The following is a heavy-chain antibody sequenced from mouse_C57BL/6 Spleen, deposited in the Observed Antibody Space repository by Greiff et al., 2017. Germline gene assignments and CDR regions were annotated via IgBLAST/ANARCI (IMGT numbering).Heavy chain of an antibody. J-gene: IGHJ3*01. CDR1: GYTFTGSW. D-gene: IGHD2-2*01. V-gene: IGHV1-9*01. CDR2: ILPGSGST. Sequence: QVQLQQSGAELMKPGASVKLSCKATGYTFTGSWIEWVKQRPGHGLEWIGEILPGSGSTNYNEKFKGKATFTADTSSNTAYMQLSSLTTEDSAIYYCARDGYDGAWFAYWGQGTLVTVSA. CDR3: ARDGYDGAWFAY.